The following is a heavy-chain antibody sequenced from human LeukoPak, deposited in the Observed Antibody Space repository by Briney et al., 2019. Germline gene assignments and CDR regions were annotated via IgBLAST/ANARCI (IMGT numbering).Heavy chain of an antibody. V-gene: IGHV3-23*01. CDR3: AKGGESSSWLFDY. CDR2: LSGSGLST. J-gene: IGHJ4*02. Sequence: GGSLRLSCAASGFTFDDYAMSWVRQAPGKGLQWVSALSGSGLSTYYADSVKGRFTISRDNSKNTLYLQMNSLRAEDTAVYYCAKGGESSSWLFDYWGQGTLVPVSS. CDR1: GFTFDDYA. D-gene: IGHD6-13*01.